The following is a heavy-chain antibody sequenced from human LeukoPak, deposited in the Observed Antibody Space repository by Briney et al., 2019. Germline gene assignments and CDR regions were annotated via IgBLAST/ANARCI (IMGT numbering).Heavy chain of an antibody. D-gene: IGHD3-10*01. CDR1: GYSISSGYY. CDR3: ARDRGLGAFDY. Sequence: SETLSLTCTVSGYSISSGYYWGWIRPPPGKGLEWIGSIYHSGSTYYNPSLKSRVTISVDTSKNQFSLKLSSVTAADTAVYYCARDRGLGAFDYWGQGTLVTVSS. J-gene: IGHJ4*02. V-gene: IGHV4-38-2*02. CDR2: IYHSGST.